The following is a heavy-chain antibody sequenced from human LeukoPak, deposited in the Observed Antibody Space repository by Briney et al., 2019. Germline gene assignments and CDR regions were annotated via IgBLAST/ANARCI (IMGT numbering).Heavy chain of an antibody. D-gene: IGHD3-3*02. Sequence: PSETLSLTCAVNGDSFSGYYWSWIRQFPGKGLEWIGEIHHGGTTNFNPSLRSRVTMSVDASKKEVSLKLSSVTAADTAVYYCARHFAFSYYYMDVWGKGTTVTVSS. CDR3: ARHFAFSYYYMDV. CDR1: GDSFSGYY. J-gene: IGHJ6*03. V-gene: IGHV4-34*01. CDR2: IHHGGTT.